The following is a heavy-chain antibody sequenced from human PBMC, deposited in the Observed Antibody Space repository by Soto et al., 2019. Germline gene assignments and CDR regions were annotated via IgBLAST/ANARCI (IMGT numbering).Heavy chain of an antibody. CDR1: GYTLTELS. V-gene: IGHV1-24*01. D-gene: IGHD3-10*01. Sequence: ASVKVSCKVSGYTLTELSMHWVRQAPGKGLEWMGGVDPEDGKTIYAQKFQGRVTMTEDTSTDTAYMELSSLRSEDTAVYSCATDGPFYGSGSSEYWCQGTPVTVSS. J-gene: IGHJ4*02. CDR3: ATDGPFYGSGSSEY. CDR2: VDPEDGKT.